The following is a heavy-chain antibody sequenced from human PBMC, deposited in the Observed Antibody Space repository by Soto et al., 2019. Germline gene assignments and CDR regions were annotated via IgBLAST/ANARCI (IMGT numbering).Heavy chain of an antibody. CDR1: GGTFSTYT. Sequence: QVQLVQSGAEVKKPGSSVKVSCKASGGTFSTYTISWVRQAPGQGLEWMGRIIPILNTANYAQKFQGRVTITADKSTSTAYMELSSLRSEDTAVYYCVRGRRYYDSNGYHNYFDYWGQGTLVTVSS. J-gene: IGHJ4*02. D-gene: IGHD3-22*01. V-gene: IGHV1-69*08. CDR3: VRGRRYYDSNGYHNYFDY. CDR2: IIPILNTA.